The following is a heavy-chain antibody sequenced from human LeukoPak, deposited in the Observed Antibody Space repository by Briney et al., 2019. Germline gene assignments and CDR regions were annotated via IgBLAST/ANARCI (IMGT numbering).Heavy chain of an antibody. CDR2: INHSGST. CDR1: GGSFSVYY. CDR3: ARAPGSRYPIDAFDI. Sequence: SETLSLTCAVYGGSFSVYYWIGIRQPPGKGLEGIGEINHSGSTNYNPYLKSRVTISVDTSKNQFSLKLSSVTAADTAVYYCARAPGSRYPIDAFDIWGQGTMVTVSS. J-gene: IGHJ3*02. V-gene: IGHV4-34*01. D-gene: IGHD1-26*01.